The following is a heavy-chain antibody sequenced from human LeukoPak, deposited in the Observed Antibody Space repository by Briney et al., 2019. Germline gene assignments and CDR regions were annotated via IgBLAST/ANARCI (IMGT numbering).Heavy chain of an antibody. CDR3: ARGGFYFDY. CDR1: GGSISSGGYS. Sequence: PLQTLSLTCAVSGGSISSGGYSWSWIRQPPGKGLEWIGYIYHSGSTYYNPSLKSRVTISVDRSKNQFSLKLSSVTAADTAVYYCARGGFYFDYWGQGTLVTVSS. J-gene: IGHJ4*02. CDR2: IYHSGST. V-gene: IGHV4-30-2*01.